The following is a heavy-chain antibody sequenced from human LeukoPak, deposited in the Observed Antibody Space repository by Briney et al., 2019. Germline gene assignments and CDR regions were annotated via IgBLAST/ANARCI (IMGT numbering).Heavy chain of an antibody. CDR3: ARRSRQPRLAYFDY. CDR2: IIPKFGTT. J-gene: IGHJ4*02. V-gene: IGHV1-69*05. CDR1: GDMFSSDA. D-gene: IGHD6-25*01. Sequence: SVKVSCKTSGDMFSSDAISWVRQAPGQGPEWMGDIIPKFGTTNYAQKFRGRVSITTDDSTTTAYMELSGLKSDDTAVYYCARRSRQPRLAYFDYWGLGTLVTVSS.